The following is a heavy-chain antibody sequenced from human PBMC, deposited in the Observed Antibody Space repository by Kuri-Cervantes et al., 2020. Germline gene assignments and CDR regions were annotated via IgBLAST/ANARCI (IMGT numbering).Heavy chain of an antibody. CDR2: IYSGGST. J-gene: IGHJ6*02. CDR3: ARLSPGDYYYGMDV. CDR1: GFTFSSYA. Sequence: GESLKISCAASGFTFSSYATSWVRQAPGKGLEWVSVIYSGGSTYYADSVEGRFTISRDNAKNSLYLQMNSLRAEDTAVYYCARLSPGDYYYGMDVWGQGTTVTVSS. V-gene: IGHV3-66*04.